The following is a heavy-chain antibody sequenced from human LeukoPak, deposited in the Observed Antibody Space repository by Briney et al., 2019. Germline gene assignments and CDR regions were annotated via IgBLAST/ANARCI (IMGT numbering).Heavy chain of an antibody. V-gene: IGHV3-23*01. Sequence: PGGSLRLSCAASGFIFDNFGMTWVRQAAGKGLEWVSRISASGHSTTYADSVKGRFTISRDNSKNMLYLEMNSLSTEDTAVYYCAKVRYCSGVNCYPDDNWGQGTLVTVSS. CDR3: AKVRYCSGVNCYPDDN. D-gene: IGHD2-15*01. CDR1: GFIFDNFG. CDR2: ISASGHST. J-gene: IGHJ4*02.